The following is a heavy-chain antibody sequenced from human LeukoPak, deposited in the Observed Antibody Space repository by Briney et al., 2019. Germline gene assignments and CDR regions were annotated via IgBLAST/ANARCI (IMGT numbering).Heavy chain of an antibody. CDR3: ARRRYCNSTSCYAGAFDV. D-gene: IGHD2-2*01. CDR1: GFGFTTYW. CDR2: IYPGESDT. V-gene: IGHV5-51*01. Sequence: GESLKISCKGHGFGFTTYWIGWMRQMRGKGLEWMGIIYPGESDTRYRQSFQGQVTISAEKSISNAYLQWSGLEASDTAMYYCARRRYCNSTSCYAGAFDVWGQGTMVTVSS. J-gene: IGHJ3*01.